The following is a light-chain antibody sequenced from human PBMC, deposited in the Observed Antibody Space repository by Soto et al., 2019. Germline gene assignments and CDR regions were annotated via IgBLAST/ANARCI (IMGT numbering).Light chain of an antibody. V-gene: IGKV3-15*01. CDR3: QQYYNWPPYT. J-gene: IGKJ2*01. CDR1: QSVSSN. CDR2: GAS. Sequence: EIVMTQSPATLSVSPGDRATLSCRASQSVSSNLAWYQQKPGQAPRLLIYGASTRATGIPARFSGSGSGTDFTLTISSLQSEDFAVYYCQQYYNWPPYTFGQGTKLEIK.